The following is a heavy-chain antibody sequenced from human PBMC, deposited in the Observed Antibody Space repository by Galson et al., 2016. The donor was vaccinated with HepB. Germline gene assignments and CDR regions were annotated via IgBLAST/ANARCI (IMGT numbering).Heavy chain of an antibody. J-gene: IGHJ5*02. CDR2: IYYTGGT. V-gene: IGHV4-30-2*01. D-gene: IGHD3-10*01. CDR3: ARAVVPGVVLTYNWFDP. CDR1: GFTFDDYA. Sequence: LRLSCAASGFTFDDYAMHWVRQTPGQGLEWIGCIYYTGGTYYNPSLKSRVTISVDRPKNQFSLNLKSVTAADTAVYYCARAVVPGVVLTYNWFDPWGQGTLGTVS.